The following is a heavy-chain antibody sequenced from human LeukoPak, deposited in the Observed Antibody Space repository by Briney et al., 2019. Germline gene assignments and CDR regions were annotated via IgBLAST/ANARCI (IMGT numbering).Heavy chain of an antibody. CDR1: GYTFTGYY. J-gene: IGHJ4*02. Sequence: GASVKVSCKASGYTFTGYYMHWVRQAPGQGLEWMGWINPNSGGTNYAQKFQGRVTMTRDTSISTAYMELSRLRSDDTAVYYCARLRVYCTNGVCKNGYYFDYWGQGILVTVSS. CDR2: INPNSGGT. V-gene: IGHV1-2*02. D-gene: IGHD2-8*01. CDR3: ARLRVYCTNGVCKNGYYFDY.